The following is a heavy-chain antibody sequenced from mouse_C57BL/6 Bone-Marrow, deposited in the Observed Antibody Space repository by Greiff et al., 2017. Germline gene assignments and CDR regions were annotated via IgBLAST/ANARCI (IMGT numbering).Heavy chain of an antibody. CDR2: INYDGSST. V-gene: IGHV5-16*01. Sequence: EVKVVESEGGLVQPGSSMKLSCTASGFTFSDYYMAWVRQVPEKGLEWVANINYDGSSTYYLDSLKSRFIISRDNAKNILYLQMSSLKSEDTATYYCARGHYGSSYWYFDVWGTGTTVTVSS. CDR3: ARGHYGSSYWYFDV. J-gene: IGHJ1*03. CDR1: GFTFSDYY. D-gene: IGHD1-1*01.